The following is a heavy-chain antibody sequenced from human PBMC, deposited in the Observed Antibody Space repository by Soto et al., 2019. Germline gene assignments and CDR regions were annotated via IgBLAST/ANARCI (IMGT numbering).Heavy chain of an antibody. Sequence: QVQLVESGGGVVQPGRSLRLSCAASGFTFSSYAMHWVRQAPGKGLEWVAVISYDGSNKYYADSVKGRFTISRDNSKNTLYLQMNSLRAEDTAVYYCARDIGRAVAGNVYYYYGMDVWGQGTTVTVSS. J-gene: IGHJ6*02. V-gene: IGHV3-30-3*01. CDR2: ISYDGSNK. D-gene: IGHD6-19*01. CDR1: GFTFSSYA. CDR3: ARDIGRAVAGNVYYYYGMDV.